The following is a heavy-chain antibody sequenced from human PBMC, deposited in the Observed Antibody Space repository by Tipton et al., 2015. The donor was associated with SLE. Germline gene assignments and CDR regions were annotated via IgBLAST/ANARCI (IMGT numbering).Heavy chain of an antibody. CDR1: GFTFSTNA. D-gene: IGHD2-15*01. J-gene: IGHJ6*02. CDR3: VRSHPWSFMDV. CDR2: IRQDGSET. V-gene: IGHV3-7*01. Sequence: SLRLSCAASGFTFSTNAMSWVRQAPGKGLEWVANIRQDGSETHFVDSVKGRFTVSRDNPKNSLSLQMNSLRAEDTAVYYCVRSHPWSFMDVWGQGTTVTVS.